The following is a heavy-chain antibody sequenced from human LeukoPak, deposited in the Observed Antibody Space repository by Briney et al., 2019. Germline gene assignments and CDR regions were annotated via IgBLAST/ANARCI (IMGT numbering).Heavy chain of an antibody. CDR3: ARVKITMIVVVTPPGAFDI. V-gene: IGHV1-69*06. CDR2: IIPIFGTA. J-gene: IGHJ3*02. Sequence: SVKVSCKASGGTFSSYAISWVRQAPGQGLEWMGGIIPIFGTANYAQKFQGRVTITADKSTSTAYMELSSLRSEDTAVYYCARVKITMIVVVTPPGAFDIWGQGTMVTVSS. CDR1: GGTFSSYA. D-gene: IGHD3-22*01.